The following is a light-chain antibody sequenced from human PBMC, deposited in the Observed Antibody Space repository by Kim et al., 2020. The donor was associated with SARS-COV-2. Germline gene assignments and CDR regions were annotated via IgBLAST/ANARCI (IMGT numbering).Light chain of an antibody. J-gene: IGKJ1*01. CDR1: QRIRSTC. CDR3: QQYGSSPPT. Sequence: SPGERANLSWKDSQRIRSTCLAWEEHRPGQAPRLVLSGASSRATGIPERFSGDGYGTEFTHIITKLGREDCAMYYGQQYGSSPPTVGQGNKVDIK. V-gene: IGKV3-20*01. CDR2: GAS.